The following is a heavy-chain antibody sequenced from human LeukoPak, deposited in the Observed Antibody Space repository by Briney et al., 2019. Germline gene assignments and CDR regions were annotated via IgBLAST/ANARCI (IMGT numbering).Heavy chain of an antibody. J-gene: IGHJ5*02. D-gene: IGHD3-10*01. CDR2: INHSGST. Sequence: SETLSLTCAVYGGSFSGYYWSWIRQPPGKGLEWIGEINHSGSTNYNPSLKSRVTISVDTSKNQFSLKLSSVTAADTAVYYCARGLLTYYYGSGSYYNGKNNWFNPWGQGTLVTVFS. CDR3: ARGLLTYYYGSGSYYNGKNNWFNP. V-gene: IGHV4-34*01. CDR1: GGSFSGYY.